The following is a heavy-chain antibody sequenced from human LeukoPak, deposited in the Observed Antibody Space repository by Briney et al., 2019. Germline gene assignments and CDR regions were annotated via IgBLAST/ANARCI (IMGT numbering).Heavy chain of an antibody. J-gene: IGHJ4*02. V-gene: IGHV3-74*01. D-gene: IGHD2-8*01. Sequence: GGSLRLSCAASGFTFSNSWMYWVRQAPGKGLVWVSHIHTDGRSTSYADSVQGRFTISRDNAKNTLYLQMNSLRAEDTAVYYCTNFDYWGQGILVTVSS. CDR2: IHTDGRST. CDR1: GFTFSNSW. CDR3: TNFDY.